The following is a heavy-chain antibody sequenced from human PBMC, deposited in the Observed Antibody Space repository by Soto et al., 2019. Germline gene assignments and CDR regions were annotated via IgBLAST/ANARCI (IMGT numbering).Heavy chain of an antibody. CDR1: GFTFSSYA. D-gene: IGHD3-3*01. V-gene: IGHV3-30-3*01. J-gene: IGHJ6*02. CDR2: ISYDGSNK. CDR3: ARDSHFGVVPLYGMDV. Sequence: GGSLRLSCAAPGFTFSSYAMHWVRQAPGKGLEWVAVISYDGSNKYYADSVKGRFTISRDNSKNTLYLQMNSLRAEDTAVYYCARDSHFGVVPLYGMDVWGQGTTVTVSS.